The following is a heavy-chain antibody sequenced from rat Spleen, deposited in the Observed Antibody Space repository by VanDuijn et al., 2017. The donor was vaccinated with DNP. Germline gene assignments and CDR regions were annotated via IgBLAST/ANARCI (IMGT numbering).Heavy chain of an antibody. CDR3: ARYYGYNYYAMDA. D-gene: IGHD1-9*01. V-gene: IGHV2-34*01. CDR2: MWYDGDT. CDR1: GFSLNSYS. Sequence: QVQLKESGPGRVQPSETLSLTCTVSGFSLNSYSVSWVRQPAGKGPEWMGRMWYDGDTAYNSALKSRLSISRDTSKSQVFLKMNSLQTEDTATYYCARYYGYNYYAMDAWGQGTSVTVSS. J-gene: IGHJ4*01.